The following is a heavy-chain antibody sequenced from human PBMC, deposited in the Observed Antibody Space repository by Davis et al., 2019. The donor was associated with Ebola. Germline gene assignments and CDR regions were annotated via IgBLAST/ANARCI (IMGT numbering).Heavy chain of an antibody. CDR3: ARGQWLLGGYFDY. CDR1: GGSISSSSYY. D-gene: IGHD3-22*01. CDR2: IYHSGST. V-gene: IGHV4-30-2*01. Sequence: LRLSCTVSGGSISSSSYYWGWIRQPPGKGLEWIGYIYHSGSTYYNPSLKSRVTISVDRSKNQFSLKLSSVTAADTAVYYCARGQWLLGGYFDYWGQGTLVTVSS. J-gene: IGHJ4*02.